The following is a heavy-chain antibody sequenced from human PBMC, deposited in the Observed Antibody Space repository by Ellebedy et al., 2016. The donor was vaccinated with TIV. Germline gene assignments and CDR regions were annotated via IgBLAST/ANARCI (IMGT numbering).Heavy chain of an antibody. CDR3: AAYYGGRFDY. CDR2: IYYIGIT. V-gene: IGHV4-59*01. Sequence: MPSETLSLTCNVSGGPISTFYWSWIPQPPGKGLEFIGYIYYIGITNYNPSLESRVAISIDTSENQFSLRLSSVTAADTAVYYCAAYYGGRFDYWGQGTLVTVSS. CDR1: GGPISTFY. J-gene: IGHJ4*02. D-gene: IGHD4-23*01.